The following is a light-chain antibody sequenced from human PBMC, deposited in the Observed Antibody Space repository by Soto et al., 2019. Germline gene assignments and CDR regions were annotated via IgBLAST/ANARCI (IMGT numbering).Light chain of an antibody. Sequence: LTQSPATLSLSPGERATLSCRASLNVNSYLAWYQQKPGQAPRLLIYDASNRAAGIPARFSGSGSGTDFTLTISSLEPADFAIYYCQQRQYWPPITFGQGTRLENK. J-gene: IGKJ5*01. CDR2: DAS. CDR3: QQRQYWPPIT. V-gene: IGKV3-11*01. CDR1: LNVNSY.